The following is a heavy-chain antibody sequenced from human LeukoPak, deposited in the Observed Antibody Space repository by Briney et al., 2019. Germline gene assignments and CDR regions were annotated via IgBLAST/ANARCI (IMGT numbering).Heavy chain of an antibody. Sequence: SETLSLTCTVPGGSISSYYWSWTRQPAGKGLEWIGRIYTNGSTNYNPSLKSRVTMSVDTSKNQFSLKLSSVTAAGTAVYCWVSTAYNDSWSGRPGYFDYWGQRALVTVS. V-gene: IGHV4-4*07. CDR2: IYTNGST. CDR1: GGSISSYY. D-gene: IGHD3-3*01. CDR3: VSTAYNDSWSGRPGYFDY. J-gene: IGHJ4*02.